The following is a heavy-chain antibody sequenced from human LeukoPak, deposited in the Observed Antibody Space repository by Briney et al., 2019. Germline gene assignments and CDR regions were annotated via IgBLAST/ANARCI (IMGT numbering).Heavy chain of an antibody. CDR1: GFTFSSYA. CDR2: ISYDGSNK. J-gene: IGHJ4*02. Sequence: AGRSLRLSCAASGFTFSSYAMHWVRQAPGKGLEWVAVISYDGSNKYYADSVKGRFTISRDNSKNTLYLQMNSLRAEDTAVYYCAREAETGYSSSWYEYYFDYWGQGTLVTVSS. V-gene: IGHV3-30*14. D-gene: IGHD6-13*01. CDR3: AREAETGYSSSWYEYYFDY.